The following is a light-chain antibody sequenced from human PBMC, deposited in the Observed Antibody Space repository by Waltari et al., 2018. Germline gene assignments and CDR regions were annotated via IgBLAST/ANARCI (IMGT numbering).Light chain of an antibody. CDR1: SRDIGRYNY. Sequence: QSALTQPASVSGSPGQSTTISCTGTSRDIGRYNYVSWYQHHPGKAPKLMIFDVNNRPSGVSNRFSGSKSGNTASLTISGLQAEDEADYYCSSYTTTSSLLVVFGGGTKLTVL. CDR2: DVN. V-gene: IGLV2-14*03. J-gene: IGLJ2*01. CDR3: SSYTTTSSLLVV.